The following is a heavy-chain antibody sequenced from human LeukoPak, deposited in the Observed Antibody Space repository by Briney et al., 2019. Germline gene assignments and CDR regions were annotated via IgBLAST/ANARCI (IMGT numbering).Heavy chain of an antibody. D-gene: IGHD6-19*01. V-gene: IGHV3-11*03. Sequence: PGGSLRLSCAASGFTFSDYYMNWIRQAPGKGLEWISTISRSSSYTNYADSVKGRFSISRDNAKNSLYLQMNSLRVKSDDVSICSGGIAVAGTGFFDYWGQGTLVTVSS. CDR2: ISRSSSYT. CDR3: SGGIAVAGTGFFDY. CDR1: GFTFSDYY. J-gene: IGHJ4*02.